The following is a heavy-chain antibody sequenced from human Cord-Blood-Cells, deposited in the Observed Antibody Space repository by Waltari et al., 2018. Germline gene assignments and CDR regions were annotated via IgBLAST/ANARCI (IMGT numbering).Heavy chain of an antibody. J-gene: IGHJ3*02. CDR1: GFTVSSNY. V-gene: IGHV3-53*01. CDR3: ARDASNWGAFDI. Sequence: EVQLVESGGGLIQHGGSVRLSCAASGFTVSSNYMSWGRQAPGKGLGVVSVIYSGGSTYYAESVKGRFTISRDNSKNTLYLQMNSLRAEDTAVYYCARDASNWGAFDIWGQGTMVTVSS. D-gene: IGHD7-27*01. CDR2: IYSGGST.